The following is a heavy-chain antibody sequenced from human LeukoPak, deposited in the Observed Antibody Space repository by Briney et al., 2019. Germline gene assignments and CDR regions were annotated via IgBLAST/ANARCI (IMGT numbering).Heavy chain of an antibody. V-gene: IGHV3-20*04. Sequence: GGTLRLSCAASGFTFEDYGMIWVRQAPGKGLEWVSSIIWNGGVTSYADSVKGRFNISRDNAKNSLYLEMNSLRADDTAFYFCARARGGYYREYWGRGTLVTVSS. J-gene: IGHJ4*02. CDR2: IIWNGGVT. D-gene: IGHD1-26*01. CDR3: ARARGGYYREY. CDR1: GFTFEDYG.